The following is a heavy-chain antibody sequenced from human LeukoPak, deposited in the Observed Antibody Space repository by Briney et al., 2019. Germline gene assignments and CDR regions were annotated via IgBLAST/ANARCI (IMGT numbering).Heavy chain of an antibody. Sequence: PSETLSLTCVVYGGSFGGWYWNWIRQPPGKGLEWIGEINHVGSTNYNPSLKSRVTMSVDTSKNQFSLKLSSVTAADTAVYYCARGIAAAGSLWYNWFDPWGQGTLVTVSS. V-gene: IGHV4-34*01. CDR3: ARGIAAAGSLWYNWFDP. D-gene: IGHD6-13*01. CDR2: INHVGST. CDR1: GGSFGGWY. J-gene: IGHJ5*02.